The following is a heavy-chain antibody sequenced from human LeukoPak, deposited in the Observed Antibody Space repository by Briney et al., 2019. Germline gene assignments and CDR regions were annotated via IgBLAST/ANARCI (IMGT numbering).Heavy chain of an antibody. J-gene: IGHJ4*02. V-gene: IGHV1-18*01. CDR2: ISAYNGNT. D-gene: IGHD1-26*01. CDR3: ARVGSSGSYNY. CDR1: GYSFTTYT. Sequence: ASVKVSCKASGYSFTTYTITWVRQAPGQGLEWMGWISAYNGNTNYAQKLQGRVTMTTDTSTSTAYMELRSLRSDDTAVYYCARVGSSGSYNYWGQGTLVTVSS.